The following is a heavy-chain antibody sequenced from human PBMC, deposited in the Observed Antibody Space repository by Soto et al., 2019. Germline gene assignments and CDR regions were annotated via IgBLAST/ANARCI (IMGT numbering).Heavy chain of an antibody. V-gene: IGHV4-61*01. J-gene: IGHJ3*02. Sequence: SETLSLTCTVSGGSVSSGSYYWSWIRQPPGKGLEWIGYIYYSGSTNYNPSLKSRVTISVDTSKNQFSLKLSSVTAADTAVYYCARDSSGYDAFDIWGQGTMVTVSS. CDR3: ARDSSGYDAFDI. CDR1: GGSVSSGSYY. CDR2: IYYSGST. D-gene: IGHD3-22*01.